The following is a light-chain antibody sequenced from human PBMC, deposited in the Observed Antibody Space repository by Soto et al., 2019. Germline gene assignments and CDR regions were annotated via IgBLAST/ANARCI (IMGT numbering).Light chain of an antibody. J-gene: IGKJ1*01. Sequence: EIVLTPSPGTLSLSPGERATLSCRASQSVSSTYLAWYQQKPGQAPRLLIYGASNRATGIPDRFSGSGSGTDFTLTISRLEPEDFAVYYCQQYGGSRWTFGQGTKV. CDR3: QQYGGSRWT. CDR2: GAS. CDR1: QSVSSTY. V-gene: IGKV3-20*01.